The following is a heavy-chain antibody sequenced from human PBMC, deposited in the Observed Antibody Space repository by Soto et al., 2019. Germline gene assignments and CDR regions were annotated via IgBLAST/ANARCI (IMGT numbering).Heavy chain of an antibody. CDR2: ISSSSSYI. V-gene: IGHV3-21*01. CDR1: GFTFSSYS. J-gene: IGHJ6*02. D-gene: IGHD3-22*01. Sequence: PGGSMRLSCAASGFTFSSYSMNWVRQAPGKGLEWVSSISSSSSYIYYADSVKGRFTISRDNAKNSLYLQMNSPRAEDTAVYYCARDSSGYGLNYYYGMDVWGQGTTVTVSS. CDR3: ARDSSGYGLNYYYGMDV.